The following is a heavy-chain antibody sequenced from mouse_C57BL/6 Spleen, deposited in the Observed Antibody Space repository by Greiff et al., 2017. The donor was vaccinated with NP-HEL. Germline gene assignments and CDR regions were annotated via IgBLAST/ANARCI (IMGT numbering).Heavy chain of an antibody. CDR1: GYAFSSSW. V-gene: IGHV1-82*01. CDR3: SRRCTTIVATRYWYFGV. J-gene: IGHJ1*03. Sequence: VQLQQSGPELVKPGASVKISCKASGYAFSSSWMNWVKQRPGKGLEWIGRIYPGDGDTNYNGKFKGKATLTADKSSSTAYMQLSSLTSEDSAVYFCSRRCTTIVATRYWYFGVWGTGTTVTVAS. CDR2: IYPGDGDT. D-gene: IGHD1-1*01.